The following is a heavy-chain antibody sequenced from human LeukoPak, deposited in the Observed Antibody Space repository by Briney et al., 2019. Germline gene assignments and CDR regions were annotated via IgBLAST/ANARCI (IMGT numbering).Heavy chain of an antibody. Sequence: PGGSLRLSCAASGFTFSSYGMHWVRQAPGKGLEWVAVIWYDGSNKYYADSVKGRFTISRDNSKNTLYLQMNSLRAEDTAVYYCASSQWELSQFDYWGQGTLVTVSS. CDR3: ASSQWELSQFDY. CDR2: IWYDGSNK. CDR1: GFTFSSYG. V-gene: IGHV3-33*01. J-gene: IGHJ4*02. D-gene: IGHD1-26*01.